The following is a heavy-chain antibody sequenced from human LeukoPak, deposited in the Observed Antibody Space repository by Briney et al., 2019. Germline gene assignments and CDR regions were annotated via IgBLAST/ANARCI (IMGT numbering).Heavy chain of an antibody. D-gene: IGHD1-1*01. CDR1: GXTVXNXY. V-gene: IGHV3-53*01. J-gene: IGHJ4*02. CDR3: ARGDRGTGQHFDY. CDR2: IFAGVGT. Sequence: GGSLRLSCAASGXTVXNXYXXWXXXAPGXGLEWVSIIFAGVGTYYADSVRGRFTISRDNSKNTLYLQMNSLEAEDAAVYYCARGDRGTGQHFDYWGQGTLVTVS.